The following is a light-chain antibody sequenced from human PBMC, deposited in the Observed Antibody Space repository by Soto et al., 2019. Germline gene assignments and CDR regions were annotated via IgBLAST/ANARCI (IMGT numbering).Light chain of an antibody. CDR3: QQYNKWPRT. CDR1: QSVINN. V-gene: IGKV3-15*01. CDR2: GAS. Sequence: EIVMTQSPATLSVSPGERATLSCWASQSVINNLAWYQQIRGQAPRLLIYGASTRATGIPARFSGSGSGTEFTLTITSLQSEDFAVYYCQQYNKWPRTSGHGTKVDIK. J-gene: IGKJ1*01.